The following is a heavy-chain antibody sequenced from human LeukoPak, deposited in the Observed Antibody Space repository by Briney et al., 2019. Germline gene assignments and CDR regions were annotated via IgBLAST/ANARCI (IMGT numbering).Heavy chain of an antibody. D-gene: IGHD3-10*01. J-gene: IGHJ4*02. CDR1: GDSFTSYW. CDR3: ARHLLSVVRGVTHFDY. CDR2: IDPSDSST. V-gene: IGHV5-10-1*01. Sequence: GESLRISCKGSGDSFTSYWISWVRQMPGKGLEWMGRIDPSDSSTNYSPSFQGHVNISADKSISTAYLQWSSLKASDTAMYYCARHLLSVVRGVTHFDYWGQGTLVTVSS.